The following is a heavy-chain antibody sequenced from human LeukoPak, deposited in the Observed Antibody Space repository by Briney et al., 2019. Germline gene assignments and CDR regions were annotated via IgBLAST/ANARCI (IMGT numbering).Heavy chain of an antibody. J-gene: IGHJ5*02. CDR1: GGTFSAYE. CDR3: ARGGLTLGYCGADCPTNWFDP. Sequence: ASVKVSCKASGGTFSAYEVSWVRQAPGQGLEWLGRIIPILGIAKYTQKFQGRLTITADKSSTTVYMELSGLTSDDSAVYYCARGGLTLGYCGADCPTNWFDPWGQGTLVTVSS. CDR2: IIPILGIA. V-gene: IGHV1-69*04. D-gene: IGHD2-21*02.